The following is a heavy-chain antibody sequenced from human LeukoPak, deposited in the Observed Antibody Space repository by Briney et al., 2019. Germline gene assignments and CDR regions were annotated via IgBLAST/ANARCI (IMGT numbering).Heavy chain of an antibody. J-gene: IGHJ4*02. CDR1: GFTFDDYA. CDR2: ISWNSGSI. Sequence: QPGRSLRLSCAASGFTFDDYAMHWVRQAPGKGLEWVSGISWNSGSIGYADSVKGRFTISRDNAKNSLYLQMSSLRAEDTALYYCAKDMGRGWVFDYWGQGTLVTVSS. V-gene: IGHV3-9*01. CDR3: AKDMGRGWVFDY. D-gene: IGHD6-19*01.